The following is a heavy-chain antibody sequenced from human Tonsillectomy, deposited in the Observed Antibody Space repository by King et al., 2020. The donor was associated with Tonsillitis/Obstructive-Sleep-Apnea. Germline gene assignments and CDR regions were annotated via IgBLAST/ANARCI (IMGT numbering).Heavy chain of an antibody. Sequence: VQLVESGGGLVQPGGSLRLSCAASGFTFTNDEMNWVRQAPGKGLEWVSYISSGGSTMYYADSVKGRFTISRDNGKNSLYLQMNSLRAEDTAVYYCARGAVVGATPYFDSWGQGALVTVSS. CDR1: GFTFTNDE. V-gene: IGHV3-48*03. D-gene: IGHD1-26*01. J-gene: IGHJ4*02. CDR2: ISSGGSTM. CDR3: ARGAVVGATPYFDS.